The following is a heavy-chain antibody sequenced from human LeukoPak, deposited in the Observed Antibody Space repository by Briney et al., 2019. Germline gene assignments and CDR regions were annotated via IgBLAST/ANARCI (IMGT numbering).Heavy chain of an antibody. CDR1: GYTLTELS. CDR3: ATVRGIAVANWFDP. V-gene: IGHV1-24*01. J-gene: IGHJ5*02. CDR2: FDPEDGET. Sequence: ASVKVSCKVSGYTLTELSMHWVRQAPGKGLEWMGGFDPEDGETIYAQKFQGRVTKTEDTSTDTAYMELSSLRSEDTAVYYCATVRGIAVANWFDPWGQGTLVTVSS. D-gene: IGHD6-19*01.